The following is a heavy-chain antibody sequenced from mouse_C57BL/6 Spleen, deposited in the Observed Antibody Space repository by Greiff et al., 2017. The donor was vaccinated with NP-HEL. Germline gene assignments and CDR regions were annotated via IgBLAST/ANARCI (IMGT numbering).Heavy chain of an antibody. D-gene: IGHD1-1*01. J-gene: IGHJ4*01. CDR3: ARQGIYYGSSYIYAMDY. CDR2: ISSGSSTI. V-gene: IGHV5-17*01. Sequence: EVKLVESGGGLVKPGGSLKLSCAASGFTFSDYGMHWVRQAPEKGLEWVAYISSGSSTIYYADTVKGRFTISRDNAKNTLFLQMTSLRSEDTAMYYCARQGIYYGSSYIYAMDYWGQGTSVTVSS. CDR1: GFTFSDYG.